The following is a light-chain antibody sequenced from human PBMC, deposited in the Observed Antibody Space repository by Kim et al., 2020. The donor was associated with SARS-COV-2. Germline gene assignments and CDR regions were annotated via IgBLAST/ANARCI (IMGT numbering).Light chain of an antibody. J-gene: IGKJ1*01. CDR2: KAS. CDR1: QRITRW. Sequence: ASVGDRVTITCRASQRITRWLAWYQQKPEKAPKLLIQKASILESGVPSRFSGRGFGTEFTLTISSLQPDDIATYYCQQYVGYSWTFGQGTKVDIK. CDR3: QQYVGYSWT. V-gene: IGKV1-5*03.